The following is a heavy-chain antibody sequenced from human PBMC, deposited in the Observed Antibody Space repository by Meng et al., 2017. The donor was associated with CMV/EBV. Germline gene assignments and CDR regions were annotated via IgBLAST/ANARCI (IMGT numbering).Heavy chain of an antibody. V-gene: IGHV3-11*01. J-gene: IGHJ6*02. CDR2: ISSSGSTI. CDR1: GFTFSSYA. Sequence: GESLKISCAASGFTFSSYAMSWIRQAPGKGLEWVSYISSSGSTIYYADSVKGRFTISRDNAKNSLYLQMNSLRAEDTAVYYCAREAVNDFWSGYYYYGMDVWGQGTTVTVSS. CDR3: AREAVNDFWSGYYYYGMDV. D-gene: IGHD3-3*01.